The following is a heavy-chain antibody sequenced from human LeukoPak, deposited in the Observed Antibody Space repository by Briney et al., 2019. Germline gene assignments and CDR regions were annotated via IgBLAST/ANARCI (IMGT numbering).Heavy chain of an antibody. J-gene: IGHJ4*02. V-gene: IGHV3-23*01. CDR3: ARESSDYQFAGV. CDR1: GFTVSSNY. Sequence: GGSLRLSCAASGFTVSSNYMSWVRQAPGKGLEWVSAISGSGGSTYYADSVKGRFTISRDSAKNSLYLQMNSLRAEDTAVYYCARESSDYQFAGVWGQGTLVTVSS. D-gene: IGHD4-11*01. CDR2: ISGSGGST.